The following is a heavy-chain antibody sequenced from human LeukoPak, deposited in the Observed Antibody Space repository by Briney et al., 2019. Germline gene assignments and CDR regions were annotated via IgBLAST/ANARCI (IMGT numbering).Heavy chain of an antibody. V-gene: IGHV3-23*01. J-gene: IGHJ4*02. CDR3: AKAMVRGVNYFDY. D-gene: IGHD3-10*01. Sequence: QSGGSLRLSCAASGFTFSNAWMSWVRQAPGKGLEWVSAISGSGDITYSADSVKGRFTISRDNSKNTLYLQMDSLRAEDTAVYYCAKAMVRGVNYFDYWGQGTLVTVSS. CDR2: ISGSGDIT. CDR1: GFTFSNAW.